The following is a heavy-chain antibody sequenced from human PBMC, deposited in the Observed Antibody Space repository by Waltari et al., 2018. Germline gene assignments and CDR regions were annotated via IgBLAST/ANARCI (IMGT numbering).Heavy chain of an antibody. J-gene: IGHJ4*02. CDR1: GCPFSSYA. Sequence: QVQLVQSGAAVKKPGSSVQVSCKASGCPFSSYAISWVRQAPGQGLEWMGRIIPIFGTANYAQKFQGRVTITADKSTSTAYMELSSLRSEDTAVYYCARDGATGTLGYWGQGTLVTVSS. V-gene: IGHV1-69*08. CDR3: ARDGATGTLGY. CDR2: IIPIFGTA. D-gene: IGHD3-16*01.